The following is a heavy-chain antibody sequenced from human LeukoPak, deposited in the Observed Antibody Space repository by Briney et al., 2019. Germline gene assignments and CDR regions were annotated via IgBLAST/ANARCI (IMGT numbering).Heavy chain of an antibody. J-gene: IGHJ5*02. V-gene: IGHV4-4*09. CDR2: IHSSGYT. CDR1: GGSISSYY. Sequence: SETLSLTCTVSGGSISSYYWSWIRQPPGQGLEWIAYIHSSGYTNYNPSLQSRVTISVDTSKNQFSLKVSSETAADTAVYYCAKRQGPNSGSHDYFDPWGQGTLVTVSS. CDR3: AKRQGPNSGSHDYFDP. D-gene: IGHD1-26*01.